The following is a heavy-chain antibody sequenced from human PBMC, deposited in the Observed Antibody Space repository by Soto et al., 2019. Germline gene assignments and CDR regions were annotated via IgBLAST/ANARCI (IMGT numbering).Heavy chain of an antibody. CDR1: GFSLNTDEVG. D-gene: IGHD6-13*01. J-gene: IGHJ5*02. V-gene: IGHV2-26*04. Sequence: SGPTLVNPKQTLTLTCPFSGFSLNTDEVGVSWIRQPPGKALEWLAHIFSNDEKSYSTSLKSRLTISKDTSKSQVVLTMTNMDPVDTATYYCASTYTTSWYWFDPWGQGTLVTVSS. CDR2: IFSNDEK. CDR3: ASTYTTSWYWFDP.